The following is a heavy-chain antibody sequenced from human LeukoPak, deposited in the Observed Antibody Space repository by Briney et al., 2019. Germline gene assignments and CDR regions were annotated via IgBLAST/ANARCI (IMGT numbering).Heavy chain of an antibody. D-gene: IGHD3-22*01. CDR1: GGSISSGGYY. CDR3: ARGDDSTPFDY. Sequence: SETLSLTCTVSGGSISSGGYYWSWIRQRPGKGLEWIGYIYYSGSTYYNPSLKSRVTISVDTSKNQFSLKLSSVTAADTAVYYCARGDDSTPFDYWGQGTLVTVSA. CDR2: IYYSGST. J-gene: IGHJ4*02. V-gene: IGHV4-31*03.